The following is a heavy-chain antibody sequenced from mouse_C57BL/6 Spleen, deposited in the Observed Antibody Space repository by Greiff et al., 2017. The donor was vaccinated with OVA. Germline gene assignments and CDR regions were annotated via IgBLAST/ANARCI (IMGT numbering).Heavy chain of an antibody. J-gene: IGHJ4*01. CDR2: ISYDGSN. V-gene: IGHV3-6*01. CDR1: GYSITSGYY. D-gene: IGHD4-1*01. CDR3: ARAGLGRNYAMDY. Sequence: EVQLQESGPCLVKPSQSLSLTCSVTGYSITSGYYWNWIRQFPGNKLEWLCYISYDGSNNYNPSLKNRISLNRDTSKNQLFLKLNSVTTEDTATYYCARAGLGRNYAMDYWGQGTSVTVSS.